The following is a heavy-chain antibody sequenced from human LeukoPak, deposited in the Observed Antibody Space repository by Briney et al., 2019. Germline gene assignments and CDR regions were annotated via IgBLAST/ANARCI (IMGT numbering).Heavy chain of an antibody. Sequence: SETLSLTCTVSGGSISSYYWSWIRQPAGKGLEWIGRIYTSGSTNYKPSLKSRVTMSVDTSKNQFSLKLSSVTAADTAVYYCARQYYYDSSGYSKSDAFDIWGQGTMVTVSS. J-gene: IGHJ3*02. CDR3: ARQYYYDSSGYSKSDAFDI. CDR1: GGSISSYY. CDR2: IYTSGST. D-gene: IGHD3-22*01. V-gene: IGHV4-4*07.